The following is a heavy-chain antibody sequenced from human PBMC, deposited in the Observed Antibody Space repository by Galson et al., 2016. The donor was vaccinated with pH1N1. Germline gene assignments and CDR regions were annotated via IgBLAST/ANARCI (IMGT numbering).Heavy chain of an antibody. CDR1: GSNLSELS. CDR2: FDPEHDEI. CDR3: ATMDYGGNGYY. Sequence: SVKVSCKVSGSNLSELSMHWVRQAPGKGLEWMGGFDPEHDEIVYAQKFQGRVTMAEDTSTDTAYMDLNSLRTDDTAVYYCATMDYGGNGYYWGQGTLVIVSS. D-gene: IGHD4-23*01. J-gene: IGHJ4*02. V-gene: IGHV1-24*01.